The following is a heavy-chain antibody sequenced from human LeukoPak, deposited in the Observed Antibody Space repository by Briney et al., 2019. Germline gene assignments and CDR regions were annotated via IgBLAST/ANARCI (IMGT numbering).Heavy chain of an antibody. V-gene: IGHV3-21*01. J-gene: IGHJ6*03. Sequence: PGESLRLSCAASGFSFSTYNMNWVRQAPGKGLEWVSSITTSSTYIYYADSVKGRFTVSRDSAKRSLYLQMNSLRAEDTAVYYCARDGNRDGDMDVWGKGTTVTVSS. CDR3: ARDGNRDGDMDV. CDR1: GFSFSTYN. CDR2: ITTSSTYI. D-gene: IGHD1-1*01.